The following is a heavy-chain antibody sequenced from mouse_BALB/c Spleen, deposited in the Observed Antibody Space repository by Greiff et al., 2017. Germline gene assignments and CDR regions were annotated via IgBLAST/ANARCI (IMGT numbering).Heavy chain of an antibody. Sequence: EVQRVESGGGLVKPGGSLKLSCAASGFTFSSYAMSWVRQSPEKRLEWVAEISSGGSYTYYPDTVTGRFTISRDNAKNTLYLEMSSLRSEDTAMYYCAREGGYGDYYAMDYWGQGTSVTVSS. D-gene: IGHD2-2*01. J-gene: IGHJ4*01. V-gene: IGHV5-9-4*01. CDR1: GFTFSSYA. CDR2: ISSGGSYT. CDR3: AREGGYGDYYAMDY.